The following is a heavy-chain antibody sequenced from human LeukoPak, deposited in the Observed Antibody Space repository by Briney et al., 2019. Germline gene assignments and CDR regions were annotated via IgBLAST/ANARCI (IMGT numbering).Heavy chain of an antibody. CDR1: GFTFSDYY. CDR3: ARGLGYCSGGSCYPLDY. J-gene: IGHJ4*02. Sequence: KPGGSLRLSCAASGFTFSDYYMSWIRQAPGKGLEWVSYINSSSSYTNYADSVKGRFTISRDNAKNSLYLQMNSLRAEDTAVYYCARGLGYCSGGSCYPLDYWGQGTLVTVSS. V-gene: IGHV3-11*05. CDR2: INSSSSYT. D-gene: IGHD2-15*01.